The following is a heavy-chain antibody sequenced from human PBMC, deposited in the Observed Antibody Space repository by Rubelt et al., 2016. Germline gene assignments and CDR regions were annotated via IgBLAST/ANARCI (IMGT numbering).Heavy chain of an antibody. J-gene: IGHJ4*02. V-gene: IGHV4-34*01. CDR1: GGSFSGYY. CDR3: AGGRDGYRMGC. D-gene: IGHD5-18*01. CDR2: INHSGST. Sequence: QVQLQQWGAGLLKPSETLSLTCAVYGGSFSGYYWSWIRQPPGKGLEWIGEINHSGSTYYNPSLKSRVTISVDTSKNQFSLKLCSVTAADTAVDYCAGGRDGYRMGCWGQGTLVTVSS.